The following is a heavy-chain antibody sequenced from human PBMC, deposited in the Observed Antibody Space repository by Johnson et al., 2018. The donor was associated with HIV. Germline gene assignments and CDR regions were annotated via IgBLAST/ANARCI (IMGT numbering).Heavy chain of an antibody. CDR1: GFIFNNYG. Sequence: QVQLVESGGGVVQPGRSLRLSCATSGFIFNNYGMHWVRQAPGKGLEWVAVIWYDGSNKYYADSVKGRFTISRDNSKNTLYLQMNSLRAEDTAVYYCATRDPTYRPGAFDLWGQGTMVTVSS. V-gene: IGHV3-33*01. D-gene: IGHD1-14*01. J-gene: IGHJ3*01. CDR2: IWYDGSNK. CDR3: ATRDPTYRPGAFDL.